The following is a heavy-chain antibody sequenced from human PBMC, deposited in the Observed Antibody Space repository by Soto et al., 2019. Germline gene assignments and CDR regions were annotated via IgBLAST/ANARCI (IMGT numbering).Heavy chain of an antibody. Sequence: QVHLVQSGAEVKKPGASVKVSCKASGYTFTRYSMHCVRQAPGQGLEWMGVITPSGEATYYAQKFQGRLPMTWDTSTSTVHRDLSSLGSEDPAFYYCGRDWGGYTFDYWGQGTLVTVSS. CDR2: ITPSGEAT. D-gene: IGHD3-16*01. CDR1: GYTFTRYS. CDR3: GRDWGGYTFDY. J-gene: IGHJ4*02. V-gene: IGHV1-46*01.